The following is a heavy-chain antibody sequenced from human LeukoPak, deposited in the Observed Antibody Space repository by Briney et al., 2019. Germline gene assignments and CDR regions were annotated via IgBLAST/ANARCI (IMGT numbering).Heavy chain of an antibody. CDR2: IIPIFGTA. V-gene: IGHV1-69*05. J-gene: IGHJ5*02. Sequence: ASVKVSCKASGVTFSSYAISWVRQAPGQGLEWMGRIIPIFGTANYAQKFQGRVTITTDEYTSTAYMELSSLRSEDTAVYYCARDLNWFDPWGQGTLVTVSS. CDR1: GVTFSSYA. CDR3: ARDLNWFDP.